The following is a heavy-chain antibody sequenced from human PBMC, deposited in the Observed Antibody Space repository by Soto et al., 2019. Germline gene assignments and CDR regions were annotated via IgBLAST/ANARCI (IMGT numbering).Heavy chain of an antibody. V-gene: IGHV4-30-4*01. CDR3: ATLVVVAATGAFDI. J-gene: IGHJ3*02. D-gene: IGHD2-15*01. CDR1: GGSISSGDYY. CDR2: IYYSGST. Sequence: QVQLQESGPGLVKPSQTLSLTCTVSGGSISSGDYYWSWIRQPPGKGPEWIGYIYYSGSTYYNPSLKSRFTISVDTSKNQFSLKLSSVTAADTAVYYCATLVVVAATGAFDIWGQGTMVTVSS.